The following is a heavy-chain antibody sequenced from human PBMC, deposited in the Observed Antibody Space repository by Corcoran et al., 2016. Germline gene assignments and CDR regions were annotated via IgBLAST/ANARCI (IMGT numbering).Heavy chain of an antibody. V-gene: IGHV3-15*01. J-gene: IGHJ6*02. CDR3: TTDPIVVVPAATGYYGMDV. D-gene: IGHD2-2*01. Sequence: EVQLVESGGGLVKPGGSLRLSCAASGFTFSNAWMSWVHQAPGKGLEWVGRIKSKTDGGTTDYAAPVKGRFTISRDDSKNTLYLQMNSLKTEDTAVYYCTTDPIVVVPAATGYYGMDVWGQGTTVTVSS. CDR2: IKSKTDGGTT. CDR1: GFTFSNAW.